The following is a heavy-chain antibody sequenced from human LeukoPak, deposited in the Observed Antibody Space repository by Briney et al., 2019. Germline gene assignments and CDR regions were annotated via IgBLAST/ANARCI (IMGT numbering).Heavy chain of an antibody. Sequence: PSETLSLTCAVSGGSISSSNWWSWVRQPPGKGLEWIGEIYHSGSTNYNPSLKSRATISVDKSKNQFSLKLSSVTAADTAVYYCARDQTYYDFWSGYTRNGMDVRGQGTTVTVSS. V-gene: IGHV4-4*02. D-gene: IGHD3-3*01. CDR2: IYHSGST. CDR3: ARDQTYYDFWSGYTRNGMDV. J-gene: IGHJ6*02. CDR1: GGSISSSNW.